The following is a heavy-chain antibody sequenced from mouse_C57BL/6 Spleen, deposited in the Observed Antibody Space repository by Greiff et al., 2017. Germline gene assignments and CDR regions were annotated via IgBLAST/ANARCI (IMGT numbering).Heavy chain of an antibody. J-gene: IGHJ3*01. CDR1: GYTFTDYE. D-gene: IGHD1-1*01. CDR2: IDPETGGT. V-gene: IGHV1-15*01. CDR3: TTSITTVVAPGWFAY. Sequence: QVQLQQSGAELVRPGASVTLSCKASGYTFTDYEMHWVKQTPVHGLEWIGAIDPETGGTAYNQKFKGKAILTADKSSSTAYMELRSLTSEDSAVYYCTTSITTVVAPGWFAYWGQGTLVTVSA.